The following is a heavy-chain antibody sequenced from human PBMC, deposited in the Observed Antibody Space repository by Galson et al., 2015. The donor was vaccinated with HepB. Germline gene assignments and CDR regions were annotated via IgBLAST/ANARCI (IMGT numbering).Heavy chain of an antibody. CDR2: IKQDGSEK. D-gene: IGHD6-13*01. CDR1: GFTFSSYW. CDR3: ARDVTTYSSSWWWNWYFDL. V-gene: IGHV3-7*03. J-gene: IGHJ2*01. Sequence: SLRLSCAASGFTFSSYWMSWVRQAPGKGLEWVANIKQDGSEKYYVDSVKGRFTISRDNAKNSLYLQMNSLRAEDTAVYYCARDVTTYSSSWWWNWYFDLWGRGTLVTVSS.